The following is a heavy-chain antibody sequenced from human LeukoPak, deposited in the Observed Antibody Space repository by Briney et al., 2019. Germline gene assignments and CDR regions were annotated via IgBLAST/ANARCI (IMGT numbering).Heavy chain of an antibody. CDR2: IIPIFGTA. V-gene: IGHV1-69*01. CDR3: ARGRNYYDSSRYYYEGDAFDI. D-gene: IGHD3-22*01. Sequence: SVKVSCKASGGTFSSYAISWVRQAPGQGLEWMGGIIPIFGTANYAQKFQGRVTITADESTSTAYMELSSLRSEDTAVYYCARGRNYYDSSRYYYEGDAFDIWGQGTMVTVSS. CDR1: GGTFSSYA. J-gene: IGHJ3*02.